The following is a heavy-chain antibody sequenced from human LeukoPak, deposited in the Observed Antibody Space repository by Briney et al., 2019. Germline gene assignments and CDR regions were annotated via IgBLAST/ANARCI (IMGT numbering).Heavy chain of an antibody. J-gene: IGHJ4*02. V-gene: IGHV1-18*01. D-gene: IGHD3-10*01. CDR2: ISVYNGNT. CDR3: AKDTYYGSGSYPGY. Sequence: ASVKVSCKASGYTFTSYGITWVRQAPGQGLEWMGWISVYNGNTNYAQKLQGRVTMTTDTSTSTAYMELRSLRSDDTAVYYCAKDTYYGSGSYPGYWGQGTLVTVSS. CDR1: GYTFTSYG.